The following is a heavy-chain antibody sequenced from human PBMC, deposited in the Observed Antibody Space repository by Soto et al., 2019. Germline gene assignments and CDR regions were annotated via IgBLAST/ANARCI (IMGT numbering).Heavy chain of an antibody. V-gene: IGHV1-69*13. J-gene: IGHJ3*02. CDR3: ARDRRPYDILTGYAFDI. D-gene: IGHD3-9*01. CDR1: GGTFSSYA. CDR2: IIPIFGTA. Sequence: SVKVSCKASGGTFSSYAISWVRQAPGQGLEWMGGIIPIFGTANYAQKFQGRVTVTADESTSTAYMELSSLRSEDTAVYYCARDRRPYDILTGYAFDIWGQGTMVTVSS.